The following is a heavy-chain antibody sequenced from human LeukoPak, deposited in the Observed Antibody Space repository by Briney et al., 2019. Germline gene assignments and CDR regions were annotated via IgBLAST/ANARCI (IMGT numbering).Heavy chain of an antibody. J-gene: IGHJ4*02. CDR1: GFTFSRYW. V-gene: IGHV3-74*01. CDR2: IFRDGTNP. CDR3: AALDHGHDY. Sequence: TGGSLRLSCAASGFTFSRYWMHWIRHTPGKGLVWVSRIFRDGTNPAYADSVKGRFTISRDNAKNTLYLQMNSLRAEDTAMYYCAALDHGHDYWGQGTLVSVST.